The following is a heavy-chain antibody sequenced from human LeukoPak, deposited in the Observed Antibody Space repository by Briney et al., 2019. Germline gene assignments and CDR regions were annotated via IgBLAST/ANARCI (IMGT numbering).Heavy chain of an antibody. D-gene: IGHD6-13*01. CDR2: INPNSGGT. Sequence: ASVKVSCKASGFTFTGYYMHWVRQAPGQGLEWMGRINPNSGGTNYAQKFQGRVTMTRDTSISTAYMELSRLRSDDTAVYYCARVRYSSSWYRRYDEIFDYWGQGTLVTVSS. CDR1: GFTFTGYY. J-gene: IGHJ4*02. CDR3: ARVRYSSSWYRRYDEIFDY. V-gene: IGHV1-2*06.